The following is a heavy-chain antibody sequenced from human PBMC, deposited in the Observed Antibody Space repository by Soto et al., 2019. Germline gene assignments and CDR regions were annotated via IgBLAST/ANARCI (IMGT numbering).Heavy chain of an antibody. CDR1: GFTFTHYG. CDR2: ISYDGSVR. CDR3: AKDRDAWIQIPNNYGIDV. Sequence: QVHLVESGGGVVQPGRSLRLSCAASGFTFTHYGMHWVRQAPGKGLEWVAVISYDGSVRLHADSVKGRFAISRDNSKNTVYLQMSRLRAEDTGIYFCAKDRDAWIQIPNNYGIDVWGHGTTVTVSS. V-gene: IGHV3-30*18. J-gene: IGHJ6*02. D-gene: IGHD5-18*01.